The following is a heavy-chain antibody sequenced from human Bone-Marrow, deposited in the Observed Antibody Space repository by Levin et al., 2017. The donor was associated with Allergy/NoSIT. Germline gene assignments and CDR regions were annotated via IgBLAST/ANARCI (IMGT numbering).Heavy chain of an antibody. J-gene: IGHJ4*02. D-gene: IGHD5/OR15-5a*01. Sequence: GGSLRLSCAATRFPFASYAMHWVRQAPGKGPEWVSGITSGEATYYADSVKGRFVISRDNSDKTLFLHMNDLRVDDTAKYFCAKALRSGSVSDAFDSWGQSTLVIVSS. CDR3: AKALRSGSVSDAFDS. CDR1: RFPFASYA. CDR2: ITSGEAT. V-gene: IGHV3-23*01.